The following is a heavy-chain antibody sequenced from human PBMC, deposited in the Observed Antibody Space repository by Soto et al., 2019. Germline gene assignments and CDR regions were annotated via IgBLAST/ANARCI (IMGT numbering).Heavy chain of an antibody. Sequence: GGSLRLSREASGVSCNDYGMHRVRQAPGKGLEWVAHISYDGSTAYYEDSLKGRFSISRDNSKNTLYLQMNSPRVEDTAMYYYAKDLCTGITYRTLSDPWGQGTLVTVSS. CDR3: AKDLCTGITYRTLSDP. V-gene: IGHV3-30*18. CDR2: ISYDGSTA. CDR1: GVSCNDYG. D-gene: IGHD2-8*02. J-gene: IGHJ5*02.